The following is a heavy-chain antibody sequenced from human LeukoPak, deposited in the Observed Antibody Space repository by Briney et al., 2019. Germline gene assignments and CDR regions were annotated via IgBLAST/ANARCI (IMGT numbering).Heavy chain of an antibody. CDR2: TYYRSKWYN. CDR3: AREGRAGPERITMVRGNYYFDY. CDR1: GDSVSSNSAA. J-gene: IGHJ4*02. V-gene: IGHV6-1*01. Sequence: SQTLSLTCAISGDSVSSNSAAWNWIRQSPSRGLEWLGRTYYRSKWYNDYAVSVKSRITINPDTSKNQFSLQLNSVTPEDTAVYYCAREGRAGPERITMVRGNYYFDYWGQGTLVTVSS. D-gene: IGHD3-10*01.